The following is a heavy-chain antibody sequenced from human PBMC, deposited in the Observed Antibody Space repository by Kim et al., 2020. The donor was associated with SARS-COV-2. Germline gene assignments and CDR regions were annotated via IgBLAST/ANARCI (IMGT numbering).Heavy chain of an antibody. D-gene: IGHD1-26*01. J-gene: IGHJ4*02. V-gene: IGHV6-1*01. CDR3: ARDAPVGSHFDY. Sequence: YAESVKSPITTRPDPSKNQFSLQLNSVTPEDTAVYYCARDAPVGSHFDYWGQGTLVTVSS.